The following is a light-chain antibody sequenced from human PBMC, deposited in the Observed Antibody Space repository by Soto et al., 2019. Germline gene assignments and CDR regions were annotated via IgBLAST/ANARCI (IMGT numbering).Light chain of an antibody. V-gene: IGKV1-39*01. CDR1: QSISRF. Sequence: DIQMTQSPSSLSASVGDRVTITCRASQSISRFLNWYQQKPGKAPKLLIYAASSLQSGVPSRFSGSGSGTDFTLTISRLEPEDFAVYYCQQYGSSSITFGQGTRLEI. CDR3: QQYGSSSIT. J-gene: IGKJ5*01. CDR2: AAS.